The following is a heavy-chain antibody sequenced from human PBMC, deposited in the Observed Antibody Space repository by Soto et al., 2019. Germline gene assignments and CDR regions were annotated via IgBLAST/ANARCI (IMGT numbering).Heavy chain of an antibody. V-gene: IGHV3-9*01. Sequence: GGSLRLSCAASGFTFDDYAMHWVRQAPGKGLEWVSGISWNSGSIGYADSVKGRFTISRDNAKNSLYLQMNSLRAEDTALYYCARTPNYYYYYMDVWGKGTTVTVSS. J-gene: IGHJ6*03. CDR1: GFTFDDYA. CDR3: ARTPNYYYYYMDV. CDR2: ISWNSGSI.